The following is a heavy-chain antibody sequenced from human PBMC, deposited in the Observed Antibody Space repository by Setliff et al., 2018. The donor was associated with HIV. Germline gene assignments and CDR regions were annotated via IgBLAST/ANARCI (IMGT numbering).Heavy chain of an antibody. J-gene: IGHJ6*02. CDR3: ARPQWELGVDYYGMDV. CDR2: IIPILGIA. Sequence: SVKVSCKASGGTFTSYVISWVRQAPGQGLEWMGGIIPILGIASYSQKFQGRVTITADKSTSTAYMELSSLRSEDTAVHYCARPQWELGVDYYGMDVWGQGTTVTVSS. V-gene: IGHV1-69*10. CDR1: GGTFTSYV. D-gene: IGHD1-26*01.